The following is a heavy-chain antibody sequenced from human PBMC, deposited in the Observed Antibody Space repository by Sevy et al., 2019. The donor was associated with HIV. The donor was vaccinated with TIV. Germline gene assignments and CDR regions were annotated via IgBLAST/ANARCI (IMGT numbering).Heavy chain of an antibody. CDR1: GFTFSSYW. CDR2: VNSDGSST. Sequence: GGSLRLSCAASGFTFSSYWMHWVRQAPGKGPVWVSGVNSDGSSTNYADSVKGRFTMSRDSAKNTLYLQMNSLRAEDTAVYWYVAANTWQDYWGQGTLVTVSS. J-gene: IGHJ4*02. D-gene: IGHD1-1*01. CDR3: VAANTWQDY. V-gene: IGHV3-74*01.